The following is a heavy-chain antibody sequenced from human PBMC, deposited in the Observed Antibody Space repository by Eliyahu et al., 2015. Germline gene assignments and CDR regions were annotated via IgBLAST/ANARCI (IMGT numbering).Heavy chain of an antibody. J-gene: IGHJ6*02. Sequence: QVQLQQWGAGLLKPSETLSLTCAVYGGSFXGYYWSWXRPPPGKGLEWIGEINHSGSTNYNPSLKSRVTISVDTSKNQFSLKLSSVTAADTAVYYCARVKHPPPRWSGYYKPEVYYYGMDVWGQGTTVTGSS. D-gene: IGHD3-3*01. CDR1: GGSFXGYY. V-gene: IGHV4-34*01. CDR3: ARVKHPPPRWSGYYKPEVYYYGMDV. CDR2: INHSGST.